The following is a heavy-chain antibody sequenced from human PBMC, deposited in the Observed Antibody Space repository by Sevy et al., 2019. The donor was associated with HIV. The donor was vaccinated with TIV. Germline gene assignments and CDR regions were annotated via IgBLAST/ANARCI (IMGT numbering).Heavy chain of an antibody. Sequence: SETLSLTCTVSGGPISSGGYYWSWIRQHPGKGLEWIGYIYYSGSTYYNPSLKSRVTISVDTSKNQFSLKLSSVTAADTAVYYCARGAPVVPAARHKYYFDYWGQGTLVTVSS. J-gene: IGHJ4*02. V-gene: IGHV4-31*03. CDR1: GGPISSGGYY. CDR3: ARGAPVVPAARHKYYFDY. CDR2: IYYSGST. D-gene: IGHD2-2*01.